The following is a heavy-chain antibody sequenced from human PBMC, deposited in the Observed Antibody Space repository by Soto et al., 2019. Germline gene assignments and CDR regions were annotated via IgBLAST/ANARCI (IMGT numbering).Heavy chain of an antibody. J-gene: IGHJ3*02. CDR2: INHSGST. CDR3: ARGRRVVPSRGIKGAFDI. D-gene: IGHD2-15*01. V-gene: IGHV4-34*01. CDR1: GGSFSGYY. Sequence: QVQLQQWGAGLLKPSETLSLTCAVYGGSFSGYYWSWIRQPPGKGLEWIGEINHSGSTNYNPSLKSRVTISVDTCKHAFSLKLSSVTAADTAVYYCARGRRVVPSRGIKGAFDIWGQGTMVTVSS.